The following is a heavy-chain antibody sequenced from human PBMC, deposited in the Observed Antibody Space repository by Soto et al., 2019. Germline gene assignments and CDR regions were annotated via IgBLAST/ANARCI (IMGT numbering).Heavy chain of an antibody. D-gene: IGHD2-2*01. J-gene: IGHJ5*02. CDR1: GFTFVDSY. CDR3: AREEYCSSTSCVNWFDP. CDR2: ITNSGNNM. V-gene: IGHV3-11*01. Sequence: PGGSLRLYCAASGFTFVDSYMSWIRQAPGKGLEWVSYITNSGNNMYYADSVKGRFTISRDNAKNSLYLQMNSLRAEDTAVYYCAREEYCSSTSCVNWFDPWGQGTLVTVSS.